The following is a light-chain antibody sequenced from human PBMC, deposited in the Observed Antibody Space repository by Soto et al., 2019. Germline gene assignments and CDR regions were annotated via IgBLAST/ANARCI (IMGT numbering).Light chain of an antibody. Sequence: EIVLTQSPGTLSLSPGERATLSCRASQSVSSSYLAWYHQKPGHVPRLLIYGASSRATGIPDRFSGGGSGTDFTLTISRLEPEDFAVYYCQQYGSSPINFGQGTRLAIK. CDR3: QQYGSSPIN. J-gene: IGKJ5*01. CDR2: GAS. CDR1: QSVSSSY. V-gene: IGKV3-20*01.